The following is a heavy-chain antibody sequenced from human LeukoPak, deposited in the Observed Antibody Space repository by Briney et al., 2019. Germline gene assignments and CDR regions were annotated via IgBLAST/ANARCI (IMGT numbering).Heavy chain of an antibody. V-gene: IGHV4-59*08. CDR2: IYYSGST. D-gene: IGHD6-19*01. CDR1: DDSISDYY. Sequence: PSETLSLTCTVSDDSISDYYWSWIRQPPGKGLEWIGYIYYSGSTNYNPSLKSRVTISVDTSKNQFSLKLSSVTAADTAVYYCARVRIAVAGTDYFDYWGQGTLVTVSS. J-gene: IGHJ4*02. CDR3: ARVRIAVAGTDYFDY.